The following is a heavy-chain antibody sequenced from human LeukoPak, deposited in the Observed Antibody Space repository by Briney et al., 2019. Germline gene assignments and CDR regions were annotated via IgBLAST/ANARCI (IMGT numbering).Heavy chain of an antibody. D-gene: IGHD3-22*01. CDR3: ARGTTYNQYYYDSSGYYSFDY. J-gene: IGHJ4*02. CDR1: GDSISSSSYY. CDR2: TFYSGST. V-gene: IGHV4-39*01. Sequence: SETLSLTCTVSGDSISSSSYYWEWIRQPPGKGLEWIGSTFYSGSTYYNPSLKSRITISVDTSKNQFSLKLSSVTAADTAVYYCARGTTYNQYYYDSSGYYSFDYWGQGTLVTVSS.